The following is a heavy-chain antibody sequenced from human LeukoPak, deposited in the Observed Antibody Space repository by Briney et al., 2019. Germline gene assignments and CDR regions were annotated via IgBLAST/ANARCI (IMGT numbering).Heavy chain of an antibody. CDR2: IYYSGST. CDR3: ARVVPAAIGRFDP. CDR1: GGSISSSSYY. D-gene: IGHD2-2*01. J-gene: IGHJ5*02. Sequence: PSETLSLTCTVSGGSISSSSYYWGWIRQPPGKGLEWIGSIYYSGSTYYNPSLKSRVTISVDTSKNQFSLKLSSVTAADTAVYYCARVVPAAIGRFDPWGQGTLVTVSS. V-gene: IGHV4-39*01.